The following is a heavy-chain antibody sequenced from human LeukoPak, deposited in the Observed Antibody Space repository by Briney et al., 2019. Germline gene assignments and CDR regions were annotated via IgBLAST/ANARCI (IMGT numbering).Heavy chain of an antibody. Sequence: GGSLRLSCTASGFTLSSYAMHWVRQAPGKGLEWVAVISYDGSNKYYADSVKGRFTISRDNSKNTLYLQMNSLRAEDTAVYYCARDGSVEGGYFDYWGQGTLVTVSS. J-gene: IGHJ4*02. CDR1: GFTLSSYA. D-gene: IGHD3-16*01. CDR2: ISYDGSNK. V-gene: IGHV3-30-3*01. CDR3: ARDGSVEGGYFDY.